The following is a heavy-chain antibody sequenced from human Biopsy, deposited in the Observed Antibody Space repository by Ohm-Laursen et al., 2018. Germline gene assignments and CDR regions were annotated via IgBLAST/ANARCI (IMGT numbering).Heavy chain of an antibody. CDR3: ARHPTGFWFDP. Sequence: PSETLSLTCTVSGGSISISITYYWAWLRQPPGKGLEWIGTIYNTETTFYNPSLKSRFTISVDTSTNQFSLKVSSVTAADTALYFCARHPTGFWFDPWGHGTLVTVSS. J-gene: IGHJ5*02. CDR2: IYNTETT. V-gene: IGHV4-39*01. CDR1: GGSISISITYY.